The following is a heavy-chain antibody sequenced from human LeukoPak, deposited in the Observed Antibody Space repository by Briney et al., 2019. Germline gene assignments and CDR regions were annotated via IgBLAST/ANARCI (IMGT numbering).Heavy chain of an antibody. D-gene: IGHD6-19*01. Sequence: GGSLRLSCAASGFTFSSYWIHWVRQAPGKGLEWVSAISGSGGSTYYADSVKGRFTISRDNSKNTLYLQMNSLRAEDTAVYYCAKDHNIAVAGTPFDYWGQGTLVTVSP. V-gene: IGHV3-23*01. CDR2: ISGSGGST. J-gene: IGHJ4*02. CDR1: GFTFSSYW. CDR3: AKDHNIAVAGTPFDY.